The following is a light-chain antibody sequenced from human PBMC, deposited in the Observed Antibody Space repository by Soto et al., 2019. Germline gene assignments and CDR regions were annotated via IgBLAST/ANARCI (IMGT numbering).Light chain of an antibody. CDR2: DAS. CDR1: QSVSSY. J-gene: IGKJ5*01. V-gene: IGKV3-11*01. Sequence: EIVRTQSPATLSVSPGERATLSCRASQSVSSYLAWYQQRPGQAPRLLIYDASNRAADITARFSGSGSGTDFTLTISSLEAEDFAVYYCQHRSSWPLTVGPGTRLEIK. CDR3: QHRSSWPLT.